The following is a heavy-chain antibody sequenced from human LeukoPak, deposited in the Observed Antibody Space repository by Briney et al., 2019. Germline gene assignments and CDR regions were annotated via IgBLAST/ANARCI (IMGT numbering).Heavy chain of an antibody. V-gene: IGHV1-2*02. J-gene: IGHJ4*02. Sequence: ASVKVSCKASGYTFTGYYMHWVRQAPGQGLEWMGWINPNSGGTNYAQKFQGRVTMTRDTSISTAYMELSRLRSDDTAVYYCARDSGFWSGYYFDCWGQGTLVTVSS. CDR3: ARDSGFWSGYYFDC. CDR1: GYTFTGYY. CDR2: INPNSGGT. D-gene: IGHD3-3*01.